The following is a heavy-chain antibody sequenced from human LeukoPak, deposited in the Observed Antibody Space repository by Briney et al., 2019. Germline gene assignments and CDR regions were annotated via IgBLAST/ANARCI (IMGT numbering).Heavy chain of an antibody. CDR1: GFTFSSYS. Sequence: GGSLRLSCAASGFTFSSYSMNWVRQAPGKGLEWVSSTSSSSSYIYYADSVKGRFTISRDNAKNSLYLQMNSLRAEDTAVYYCARDSGYCGGDCYSGAFDIWGQGTMVPVSS. J-gene: IGHJ3*02. CDR3: ARDSGYCGGDCYSGAFDI. V-gene: IGHV3-21*01. CDR2: TSSSSSYI. D-gene: IGHD2-21*02.